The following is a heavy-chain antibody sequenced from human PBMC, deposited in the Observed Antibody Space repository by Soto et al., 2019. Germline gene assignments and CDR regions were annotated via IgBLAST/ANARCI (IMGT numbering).Heavy chain of an antibody. J-gene: IGHJ6*04. V-gene: IGHV3-30-3*01. CDR3: ARDYYRFNSDYGFSMEV. CDR2: ISYDGSNK. D-gene: IGHD5-12*01. CDR1: GFTFSRYA. Sequence: QVQLVESGGGVVQPGRSLRLSCAASGFTFSRYAMHWVRQAPGKGLEWVAVISYDGSNKYYADSVKGRFTISRDNCKNTLYRKMNSVRAEDTALYYCARDYYRFNSDYGFSMEVWGKGTTVPVSS.